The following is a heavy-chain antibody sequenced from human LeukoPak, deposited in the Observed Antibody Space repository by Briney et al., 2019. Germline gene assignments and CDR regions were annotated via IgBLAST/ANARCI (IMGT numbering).Heavy chain of an antibody. CDR2: ISAYNGNT. D-gene: IGHD6-13*01. J-gene: IGHJ4*02. CDR1: GYTFTSYG. V-gene: IGHV1-18*01. Sequence: ASVKVSCKASGYTFTSYGISWVRQAPGQGLEWVGWISAYNGNTNYAQKLQGRVTMTTDTSTSTAYMELRSLRSDDTAVYYCARDNKQQLVLNYWGQGTLVTVSS. CDR3: ARDNKQQLVLNY.